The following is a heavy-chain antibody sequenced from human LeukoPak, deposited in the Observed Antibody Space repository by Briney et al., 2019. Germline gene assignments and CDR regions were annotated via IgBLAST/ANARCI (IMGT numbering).Heavy chain of an antibody. J-gene: IGHJ4*02. CDR2: INHSGST. CDR1: GGSFSGYY. V-gene: IGHV4-34*01. CDR3: ARGAPSLYYDFWSGYALYFDY. D-gene: IGHD3-3*01. Sequence: SETLSITCAVYGGSFSGYYWSWIRQPPGKGLEWIGEINHSGSTYYNPSLKSRVTISVDTSKNQFSLKLSSVTAADTAVYYCARGAPSLYYDFWSGYALYFDYWGQGTLVTVSS.